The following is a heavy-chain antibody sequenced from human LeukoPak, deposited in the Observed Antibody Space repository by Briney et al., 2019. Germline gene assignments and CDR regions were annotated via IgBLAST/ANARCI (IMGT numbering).Heavy chain of an antibody. CDR1: GGSISSGGYS. CDR2: IYYSGNT. D-gene: IGHD1-1*01. CDR3: ARGVQYVVSQHGNWFDP. Sequence: SETLSLTCAVSGGSISSGGYSWSWIRQPPGKGLEWIGYIYYSGNTYYNPSLKSRVTISVDRSKNQFSLELSSVTAADTAVYYCARGVQYVVSQHGNWFDPWGQGTLVTVSS. J-gene: IGHJ5*02. V-gene: IGHV4-30-2*01.